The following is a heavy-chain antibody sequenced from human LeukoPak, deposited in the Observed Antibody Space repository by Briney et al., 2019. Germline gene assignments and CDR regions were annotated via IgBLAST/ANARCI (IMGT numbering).Heavy chain of an antibody. CDR2: ISSGSDAI. J-gene: IGHJ4*02. V-gene: IGHV3-48*02. CDR1: GSTFSNYG. CDR3: ARAMRSGYDY. Sequence: GGSLRLSCAASGSTFSNYGMNWVRQAPGKGLEWVSYISSGSDAIYYADSVKGRFSISRDNAKNSLYLEMNSLRDEDTAVYFCARAMRSGYDYWGQGTLVIVSS. D-gene: IGHD5-12*01.